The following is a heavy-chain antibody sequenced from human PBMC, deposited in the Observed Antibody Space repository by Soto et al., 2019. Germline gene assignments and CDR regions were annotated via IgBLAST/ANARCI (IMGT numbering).Heavy chain of an antibody. CDR1: GGSISSYY. Sequence: SETLSLTCTVSGGSISSYYWSWIRQPPGKGLEWIGYIYCSGSTNYNPSLKSRVTISVDTSKNQFSLKLSSVTAADTAVYYCASPGPLRFLELYGMDVWGQGTTVTVSS. J-gene: IGHJ6*02. D-gene: IGHD3-3*01. CDR3: ASPGPLRFLELYGMDV. V-gene: IGHV4-59*08. CDR2: IYCSGST.